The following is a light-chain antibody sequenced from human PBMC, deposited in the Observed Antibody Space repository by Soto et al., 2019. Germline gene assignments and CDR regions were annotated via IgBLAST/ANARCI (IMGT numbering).Light chain of an antibody. CDR3: QSFDSSQRGVL. CDR2: ADT. J-gene: IGLJ2*01. CDR1: SSNIGAGYD. V-gene: IGLV1-40*01. Sequence: QPVLTQPPSVSGAPGQTVTISCTGSSSNIGAGYDVHWYRQVAGTVPKVLIYADTNRPSGVPGRFSASKSGASASLTIAGLQAEDEADYYCQSFDSSQRGVLFGGGTQQTVL.